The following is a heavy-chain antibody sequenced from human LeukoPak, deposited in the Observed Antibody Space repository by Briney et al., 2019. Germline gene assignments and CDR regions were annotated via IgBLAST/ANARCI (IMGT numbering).Heavy chain of an antibody. J-gene: IGHJ4*02. CDR2: INWNGDRT. Sequence: PGGSLRLSCAASGFGFSDYHMTWVRQSPGKGLEWVSGINWNGDRTGYAVSVKGRFTISRDNAKKSLYLQMNSLKAEDTALYYCARRDYYGSGSPDFWGQGTLVTVSS. CDR1: GFGFSDYH. CDR3: ARRDYYGSGSPDF. D-gene: IGHD3-10*01. V-gene: IGHV3-20*04.